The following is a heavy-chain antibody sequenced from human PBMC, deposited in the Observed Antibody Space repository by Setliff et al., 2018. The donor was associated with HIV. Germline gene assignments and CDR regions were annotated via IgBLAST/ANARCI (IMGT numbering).Heavy chain of an antibody. J-gene: IGHJ5*02. D-gene: IGHD6-19*01. CDR3: ARHRFGSGWYGFVSGIDP. V-gene: IGHV4-39*01. CDR2: IYSTGTT. Sequence: LSLTCTVSGDSLSLSTFYWAWIRQPPGRGPEWIGSIYSTGTTYYNPSLKSRVTISFDTSKNQFPLEVTAVTAADTAIYYCARHRFGSGWYGFVSGIDPWGQGTLVTVSS. CDR1: GDSLSLSTFY.